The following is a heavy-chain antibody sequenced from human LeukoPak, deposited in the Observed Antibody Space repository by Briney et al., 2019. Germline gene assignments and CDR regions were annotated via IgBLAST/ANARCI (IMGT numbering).Heavy chain of an antibody. CDR2: ISAYNGNT. J-gene: IGHJ4*02. CDR1: GYTFTSYG. Sequence: ASVKVSCKASGYTFTSYGISWVRQAPGQGLEWMGWISAYNGNTNYAQRFQDRVTMTTDTSTSTAYMELRSLRSDDTAVYYCARGGYGQEGDYFDYWGQGTLVTVSS. V-gene: IGHV1-18*01. CDR3: ARGGYGQEGDYFDY. D-gene: IGHD5-18*01.